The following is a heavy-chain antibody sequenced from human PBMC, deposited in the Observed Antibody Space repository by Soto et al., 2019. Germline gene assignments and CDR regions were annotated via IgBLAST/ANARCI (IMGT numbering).Heavy chain of an antibody. V-gene: IGHV3-23*02. CDR2: ISGRDGST. D-gene: IGHD6-13*01. CDR1: GFSFSNYA. CDR3: ARDRERDAWYEDY. Sequence: PGGSLRLSCVASGFSFSNYAMSWVRQAPGKGLEWVSVISGRDGSTYYGDSVRGRFSISRDNSKNTLYLQMNSLRAEDTAVYYCARDRERDAWYEDYWGQGTLVTVSS. J-gene: IGHJ4*02.